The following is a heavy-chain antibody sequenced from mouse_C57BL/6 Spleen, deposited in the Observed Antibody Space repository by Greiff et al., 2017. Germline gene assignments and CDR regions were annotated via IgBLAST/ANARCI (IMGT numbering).Heavy chain of an antibody. Sequence: VQLQQSGAELVKPGASVKLSCTASGFNIKDYYMHWVKQRTEQGLEWIGRIDPEDGEPKYAPKFQGKATITADTSSNTAYLQLSSLTSEDTAVYYCARRAFTTVVADYFDYWGQGTTLTVSS. D-gene: IGHD1-1*01. J-gene: IGHJ2*01. V-gene: IGHV14-2*01. CDR1: GFNIKDYY. CDR2: IDPEDGEP. CDR3: ARRAFTTVVADYFDY.